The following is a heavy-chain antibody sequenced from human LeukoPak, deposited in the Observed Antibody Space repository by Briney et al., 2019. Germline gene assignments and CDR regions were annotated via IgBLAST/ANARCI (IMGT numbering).Heavy chain of an antibody. CDR1: GGSISSYY. V-gene: IGHV4-4*07. Sequence: SETLSLTCTVSGGSISSYYWSWIRPPAGKGLGWIGRIYTSGSTNYNPSLKSRVTMSVDTSKNQFSLKLSSVTAADTAVYYCAREVVEYSSSYWFDPWGQGTLVTVSS. J-gene: IGHJ5*02. CDR3: AREVVEYSSSYWFDP. D-gene: IGHD6-6*01. CDR2: IYTSGST.